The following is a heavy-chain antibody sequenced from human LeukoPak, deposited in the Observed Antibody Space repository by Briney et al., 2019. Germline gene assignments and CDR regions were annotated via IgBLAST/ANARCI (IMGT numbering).Heavy chain of an antibody. J-gene: IGHJ6*03. CDR1: GFTFSSSV. CDR3: ARFSEQLDHYYYYMDV. D-gene: IGHD6-13*01. CDR2: ISGSDAGT. Sequence: GGSLRLSCAASGFTFSSSVMRWVRQAPGKGLEWVSSISGSDAGTYYADSVKGRFTISRDNAKNSLYLQMNSLRAEDTAVYYCARFSEQLDHYYYYMDVWGKGTTVTVSS. V-gene: IGHV3-23*01.